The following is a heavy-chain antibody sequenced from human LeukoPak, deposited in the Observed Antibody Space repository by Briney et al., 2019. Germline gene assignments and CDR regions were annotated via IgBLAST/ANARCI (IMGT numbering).Heavy chain of an antibody. V-gene: IGHV5-51*01. D-gene: IGHD3-3*01. CDR1: GYSFTSYW. Sequence: GESLKISCKGSGYSFTSYWIGWVRQMPGKGLEWMGIIYPGDSDTRYSPSFQGQVTISADKSISTAYLQWSSLKASDTAMYYCARYHRSRYYDFWSGYYYYYYGMDVWGQGTTVTISS. CDR2: IYPGDSDT. J-gene: IGHJ6*02. CDR3: ARYHRSRYYDFWSGYYYYYYGMDV.